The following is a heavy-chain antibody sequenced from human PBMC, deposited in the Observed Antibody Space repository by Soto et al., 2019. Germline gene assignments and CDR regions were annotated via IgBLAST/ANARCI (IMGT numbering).Heavy chain of an antibody. Sequence: EVQLLESGGTLSQPGGSLRLSCSASGFTFSSYAMNWVRQAPGKSLEWVAAISGNGRSTYYGDSVKGRFTISRDNSRNTMYLQINSLRAEDTALYFCAKDPLRGGNYYFFYFVEWGLGTLVTVSS. J-gene: IGHJ4*01. CDR2: ISGNGRST. CDR1: GFTFSSYA. D-gene: IGHD2-21*02. V-gene: IGHV3-23*01. CDR3: AKDPLRGGNYYFFYFVE.